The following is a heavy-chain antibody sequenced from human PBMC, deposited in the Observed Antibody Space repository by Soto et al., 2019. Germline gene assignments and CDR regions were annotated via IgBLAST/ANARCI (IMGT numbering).Heavy chain of an antibody. V-gene: IGHV3-30*03. J-gene: IGHJ6*02. CDR3: ARRTSSSSYSGMDV. D-gene: IGHD6-6*01. CDR2: ISYDGSNK. Sequence: GGSLRLSCAASGFTFSSYGMHWVRQAPGKGLEWVAVISYDGSNKYYADSVKGRFTISRDNSKNTLYLQMNSLRAEDTAVYYCARRTSSSSYSGMDVWGQGTTVT. CDR1: GFTFSSYG.